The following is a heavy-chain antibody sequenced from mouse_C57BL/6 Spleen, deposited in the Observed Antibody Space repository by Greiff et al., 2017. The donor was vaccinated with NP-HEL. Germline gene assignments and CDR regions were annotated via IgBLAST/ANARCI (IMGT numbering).Heavy chain of an antibody. CDR1: GYSITSGYY. V-gene: IGHV3-6*01. Sequence: DVQLQESGPGLVKPSQSLSLTCSVTGYSITSGYYWNWIRQFPGNKLEWMGYISYDGSNNYNPSLKNRISITRDTSKNQFFLKLNSVTTEDTATYYCARGGVVAHWYFDVWGTGTTVTVSS. CDR2: ISYDGSN. D-gene: IGHD1-1*01. J-gene: IGHJ1*03. CDR3: ARGGVVAHWYFDV.